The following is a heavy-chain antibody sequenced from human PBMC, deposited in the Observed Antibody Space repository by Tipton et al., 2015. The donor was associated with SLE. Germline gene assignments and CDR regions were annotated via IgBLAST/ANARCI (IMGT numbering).Heavy chain of an antibody. J-gene: IGHJ4*02. V-gene: IGHV5-51*01. CDR2: IFPSDSDS. CDR1: GYSFSSYW. D-gene: IGHD4-17*01. CDR3: ARQNYGDPFQY. Sequence: QLVQSGPEVKTPGESLKISCKGSGYSFSSYWIAWVRQVPGKGLEWMGIIFPSDSDSRYNPSFEGQVTISADKSISTTYLQWSNLKASDSAIYYCARQNYGDPFQYWGQGTLVTVSS.